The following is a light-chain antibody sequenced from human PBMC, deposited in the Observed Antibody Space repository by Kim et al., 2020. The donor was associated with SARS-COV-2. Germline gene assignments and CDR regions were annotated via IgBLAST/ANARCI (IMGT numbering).Light chain of an antibody. J-gene: IGLJ3*02. CDR1: SLRTYY. CDR3: NSRDNSGDHLV. V-gene: IGLV3-19*01. Sequence: ALERTVRITCQGDSLRTYYGSWYQQKPGQAPLLVIYGKNNRPSGIPDRFSGSNSGNTASLTITGAQAEDEADYYCNSRDNSGDHLVFGGGTQLTVL. CDR2: GKN.